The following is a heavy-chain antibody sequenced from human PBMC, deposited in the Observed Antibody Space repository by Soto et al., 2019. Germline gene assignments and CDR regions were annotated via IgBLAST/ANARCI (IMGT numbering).Heavy chain of an antibody. V-gene: IGHV4-61*01. CDR1: GGSVRGGYYY. Sequence: SETLSLTCTVSGGSVRGGYYYWSWIRQPPGKGLEWIGYIDYSGSTNYNPSLKSRVTMSIDTSKNQFSLKLSSVTAADTAVYYCAMIVQKDGSLLSIYYYCMDDWGQGTTVTVSS. D-gene: IGHD3-22*01. CDR2: IDYSGST. CDR3: AMIVQKDGSLLSIYYYCMDD. J-gene: IGHJ6*02.